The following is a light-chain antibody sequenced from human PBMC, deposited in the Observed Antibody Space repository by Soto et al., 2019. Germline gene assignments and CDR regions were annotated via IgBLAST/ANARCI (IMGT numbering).Light chain of an antibody. CDR3: QQLNYWPRIT. CDR2: GAS. CDR1: QSVGTN. V-gene: IGKV3-15*01. Sequence: DKVMTQSPGTLSVSPGERATLSCRASQSVGTNLAWYQQRPGQAPRLLVYGASTRASGIPPRFSGSGSGTDFTLTISSLQSEDFAVYYCQQLNYWPRITFGQGTRLEIK. J-gene: IGKJ5*01.